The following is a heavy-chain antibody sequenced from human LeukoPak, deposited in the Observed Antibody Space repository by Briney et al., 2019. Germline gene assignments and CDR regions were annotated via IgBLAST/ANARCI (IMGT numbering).Heavy chain of an antibody. CDR1: GYXFTDYY. Sequence: ASVKVSCKAPGYXFTDYYLHWVRQAPGQGLEWMGWINPNSGGTNYAQTFQGRVTMTRDTSITTAYLELSRLRSDGTAVYYCARIGYNHYFDYWGQGTLVTVSS. CDR2: INPNSGGT. J-gene: IGHJ4*02. D-gene: IGHD5-24*01. CDR3: ARIGYNHYFDY. V-gene: IGHV1-2*02.